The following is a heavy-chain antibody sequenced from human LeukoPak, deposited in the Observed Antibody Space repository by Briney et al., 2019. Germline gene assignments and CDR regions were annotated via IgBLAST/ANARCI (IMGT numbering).Heavy chain of an antibody. J-gene: IGHJ6*03. CDR2: IHYSGST. D-gene: IGHD3-10*01. V-gene: IGHV4-59*01. Sequence: PSETLSLTCTVSGGSISNYYWSWIRQPPGKGLEWIGYIHYSGSTNYNPSLKSRVTISVDTSKNQFSLKLNPVTAADTAVYYCARVEEGYGSGRRENYYYYYMDVWGKGTTVTISS. CDR1: GGSISNYY. CDR3: ARVEEGYGSGRRENYYYYYMDV.